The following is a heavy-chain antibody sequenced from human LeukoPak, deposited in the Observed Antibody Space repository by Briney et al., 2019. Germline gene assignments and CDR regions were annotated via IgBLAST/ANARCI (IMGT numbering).Heavy chain of an antibody. Sequence: ASVEVSCKASGYTFTSYGITWVRQAPGQGLEWMGWISAYNGNTNYAQKLQGRVTMTTDTSTTTAYMELRSLRSDDTAVYYCARIYCSSTSCRNPFDYWGQGTLVTVSS. J-gene: IGHJ4*02. CDR1: GYTFTSYG. D-gene: IGHD2-2*01. CDR2: ISAYNGNT. V-gene: IGHV1-18*01. CDR3: ARIYCSSTSCRNPFDY.